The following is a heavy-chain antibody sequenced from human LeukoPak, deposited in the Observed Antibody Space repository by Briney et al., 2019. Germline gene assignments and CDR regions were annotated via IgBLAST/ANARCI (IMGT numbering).Heavy chain of an antibody. CDR1: GGSISSGDYY. CDR3: ARVMATFYYYYMDV. J-gene: IGHJ6*03. V-gene: IGHV4-30-4*08. CDR2: IYYSGST. D-gene: IGHD5-12*01. Sequence: SETLSLTCTVSGGSISSGDYYWSWIGQPPGKGLEWIGYIYYSGSTYYNPSLKSRVTISVDTSKNQFSLKLSSVTAADTAVYYCARVMATFYYYYMDVWGKGTTVTVSS.